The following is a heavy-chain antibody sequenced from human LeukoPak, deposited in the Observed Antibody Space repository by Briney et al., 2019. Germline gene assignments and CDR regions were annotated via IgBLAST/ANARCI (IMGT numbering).Heavy chain of an antibody. Sequence: SETLSLTCTVSGGSISSYYWSWIRQPAGKGLEWIGRIYTSGSTNYNPSLKNRVTMSVDTSKNQFSLKLSSVTAADTAVYYCARDVPYSGSYYPYYFDYWGQGTLVTVSS. CDR2: IYTSGST. CDR3: ARDVPYSGSYYPYYFDY. CDR1: GGSISSYY. D-gene: IGHD1-26*01. J-gene: IGHJ4*02. V-gene: IGHV4-4*07.